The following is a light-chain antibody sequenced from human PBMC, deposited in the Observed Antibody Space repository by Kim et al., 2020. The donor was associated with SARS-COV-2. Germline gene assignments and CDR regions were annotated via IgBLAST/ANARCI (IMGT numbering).Light chain of an antibody. V-gene: IGLV3-19*01. CDR1: SLRRYY. J-gene: IGLJ2*01. CDR2: GKN. Sequence: SSELTQDPAVSVALGQTVSITCQGDSLRRYYASWYQRRPGQAPVLVIYGKNNRPSGVPDRLSGSTSGNTASLTIAGAQAEDEADYYCQSRDNGGKVVFGGGTQLTVL. CDR3: QSRDNGGKVV.